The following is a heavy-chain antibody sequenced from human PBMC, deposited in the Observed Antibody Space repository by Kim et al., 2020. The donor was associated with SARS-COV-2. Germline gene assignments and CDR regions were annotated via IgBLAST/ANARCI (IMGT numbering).Heavy chain of an antibody. Sequence: SETLSLTCTVSGASLSSTSYYWDWIRQAPGKGLEWIGCVHSSTTFYYTPSLRIPATISVDTSKNPLSLRFTSLTAAATAEFYCALCPSPGRFDLRVQGT. CDR1: GASLSSTSYY. CDR2: VHSSTTF. CDR3: ALCPSPGRFDL. V-gene: IGHV4-39*02. J-gene: IGHJ5*02.